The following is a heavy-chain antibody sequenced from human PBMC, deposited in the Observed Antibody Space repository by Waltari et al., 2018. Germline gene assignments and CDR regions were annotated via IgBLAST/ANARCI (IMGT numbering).Heavy chain of an antibody. CDR2: INHSGST. D-gene: IGHD3-3*01. CDR3: ARKRAISPFDP. CDR1: GGSFSGYY. Sequence: QVQLQQWGAGLLKPSETLSLTCAVYGGSFSGYYWSWIRQPPGKGLEWIGEINHSGSTNYNPSLKSRVTISVDTSKNQFSLKLSSVSAADTAVYYCARKRAISPFDPWGQGTLVTVSS. V-gene: IGHV4-34*01. J-gene: IGHJ5*02.